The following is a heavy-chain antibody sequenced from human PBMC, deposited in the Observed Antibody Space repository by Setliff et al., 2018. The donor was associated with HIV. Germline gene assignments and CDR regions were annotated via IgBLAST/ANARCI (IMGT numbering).Heavy chain of an antibody. CDR3: VRDFKYGSGSYYYYMDV. D-gene: IGHD3-10*01. CDR1: GGSITSDY. Sequence: PSETLSLPCTLSGGSITSDYWSWIRQPPGKRLEWIGYISHSGSAKYNPSLKIRVTMSVDTSKNQFSLTLRSVTAADTAVYYCVRDFKYGSGSYYYYMDVWGKGTTVTVSS. J-gene: IGHJ6*03. CDR2: ISHSGSA. V-gene: IGHV4-59*01.